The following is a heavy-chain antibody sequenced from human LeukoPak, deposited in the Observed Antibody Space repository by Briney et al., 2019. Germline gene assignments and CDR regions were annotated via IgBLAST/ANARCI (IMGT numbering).Heavy chain of an antibody. V-gene: IGHV3-23*01. CDR2: ITSSGGST. CDR3: AKETQVRGVIITVDY. J-gene: IGHJ4*02. CDR1: GFTFNSYA. D-gene: IGHD3-10*01. Sequence: PGGSLRLSCAASGFTFNSYAMSWVRQAPGKGLEWVSAITSSGGSTYYGDSVKGRFTISRDNSKNTLYLQMNSLRVEDTAVYYRAKETQVRGVIITVDYWGQGTLVTVSS.